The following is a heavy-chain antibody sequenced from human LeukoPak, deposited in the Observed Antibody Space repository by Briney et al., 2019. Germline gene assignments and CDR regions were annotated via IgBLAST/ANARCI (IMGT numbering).Heavy chain of an antibody. CDR1: GYSFTSYW. CDR3: ACYSGVLNWFDP. D-gene: IGHD2-15*01. J-gene: IGHJ5*02. V-gene: IGHV5-10-1*01. Sequence: PGESLRISCKGSGYSFTSYWISWVRQMPGKGLEWMGRIDPSDSYTNYSPSFQGHVTISADKSISTAYLQWSSLKASDTGMYYCACYSGVLNWFDPRGQGTLVTVSS. CDR2: IDPSDSYT.